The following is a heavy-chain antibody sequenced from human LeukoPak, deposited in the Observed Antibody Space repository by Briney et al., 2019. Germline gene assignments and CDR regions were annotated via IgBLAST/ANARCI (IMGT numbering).Heavy chain of an antibody. CDR2: IYYSGST. CDR3: ARVPVGYGPKTYYYYYYGMDV. Sequence: SETRSLTCTVSGGSISSYYWSWIRQPPGKGLEWIGYIYYSGSTNYNPSLKSRVTISVDTSKNQFSLKLSSATAADTAVYYCARVPVGYGPKTYYYYYYGMDVWGQGTTVTVSS. V-gene: IGHV4-59*01. D-gene: IGHD5-18*01. J-gene: IGHJ6*02. CDR1: GGSISSYY.